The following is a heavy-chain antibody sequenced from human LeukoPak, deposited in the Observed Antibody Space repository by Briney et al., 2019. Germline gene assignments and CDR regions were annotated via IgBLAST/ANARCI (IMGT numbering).Heavy chain of an antibody. CDR3: ARVVFSGLQNWFDP. CDR1: GGTFSSYA. D-gene: IGHD4-11*01. V-gene: IGHV1-2*02. Sequence: ASVKVSCKASGGTFSSYAISWVRQAPGQGLEWMGWINPNSGGTNYAQKFQGRVTMTRDTSISTAYMELSRLRSDDTAVYYCARVVFSGLQNWFDPWGQGTLVTVSS. CDR2: INPNSGGT. J-gene: IGHJ5*02.